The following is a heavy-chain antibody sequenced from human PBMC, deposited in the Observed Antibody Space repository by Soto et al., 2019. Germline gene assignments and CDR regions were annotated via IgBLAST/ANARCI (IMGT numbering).Heavy chain of an antibody. Sequence: ASVKVSCKASGYTFTSYDINWVRQATGQGLEWMGWMNPNSGNTGYAQKFQGRVTMTRNTSISTAYMELSSLRSEDTAVYYCARVSNYYGSGSYYEFDYWGQGTLVTVSS. D-gene: IGHD3-10*01. CDR1: GYTFTSYD. CDR3: ARVSNYYGSGSYYEFDY. V-gene: IGHV1-8*01. J-gene: IGHJ4*02. CDR2: MNPNSGNT.